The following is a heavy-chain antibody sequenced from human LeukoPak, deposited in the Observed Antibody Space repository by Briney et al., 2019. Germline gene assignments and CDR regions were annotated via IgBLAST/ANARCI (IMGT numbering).Heavy chain of an antibody. CDR3: ARDRYSSSWYRYNWFDP. J-gene: IGHJ5*02. Sequence: GGSLRLSCAASGFTFSSYSMNWVRQAPGKGLEWVAVISYDGSNKYYADSVKGRFTISRDNSKNTLYLQMNSLRAEDTAVYYCARDRYSSSWYRYNWFDPWGQGTLVTVSS. V-gene: IGHV3-30*05. D-gene: IGHD6-13*01. CDR2: ISYDGSNK. CDR1: GFTFSSYS.